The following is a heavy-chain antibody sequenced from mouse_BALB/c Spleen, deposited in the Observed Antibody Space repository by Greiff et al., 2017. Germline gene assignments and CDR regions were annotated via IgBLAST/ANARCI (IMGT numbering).Heavy chain of an antibody. D-gene: IGHD1-1*01. CDR1: GFTFSSFG. CDR2: ISSGSSTI. Sequence: EVQGVESGGGLVQPGGSRKLSCAASGFTFSSFGMHWVRQAPEQGLEWVAYISSGSSTIYYADTVKGRFTISRDNPTNTLFLQMTSLRSEDTAMYYCARVLYYAMDYWGQGTSVTVSS. J-gene: IGHJ4*01. CDR3: ARVLYYAMDY. V-gene: IGHV5-17*02.